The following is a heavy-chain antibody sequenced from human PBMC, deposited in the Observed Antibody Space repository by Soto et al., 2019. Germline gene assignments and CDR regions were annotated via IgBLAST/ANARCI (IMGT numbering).Heavy chain of an antibody. V-gene: IGHV3-11*01. CDR3: ARGSRQRFLEWLLFDY. CDR2: ISSTGSAI. J-gene: IGHJ4*02. D-gene: IGHD3-3*01. Sequence: QVQLVESGGGLVKPGGSLRLSCAASGFTFSDYYMSWIRQAPGKGLEWISYISSTGSAIYYADSVKGRFPSSRDNAKNSLYLQMNSLRAEDTAVYYCARGSRQRFLEWLLFDYWGQGTLVTVSS. CDR1: GFTFSDYY.